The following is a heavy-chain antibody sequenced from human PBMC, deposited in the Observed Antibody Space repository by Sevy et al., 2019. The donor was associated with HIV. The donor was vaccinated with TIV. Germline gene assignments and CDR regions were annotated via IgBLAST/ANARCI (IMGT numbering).Heavy chain of an antibody. Sequence: GGSLRLSCAASGFSVSSNYMSWVRQAPGKGPEWVSVIPSGGKRSYADSVQGGCTISRDNSKNTLYLQMNSLRAADTAVYYCAREDIVLGEDNYYGIDVWGQGTTVTVSS. CDR3: AREDIVLGEDNYYGIDV. CDR1: GFSVSSNY. D-gene: IGHD2-15*01. CDR2: IPSGGKR. V-gene: IGHV3-53*01. J-gene: IGHJ6*02.